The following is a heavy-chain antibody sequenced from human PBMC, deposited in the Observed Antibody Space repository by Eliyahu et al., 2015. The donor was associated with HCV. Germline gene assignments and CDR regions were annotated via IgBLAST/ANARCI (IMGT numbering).Heavy chain of an antibody. CDR3: ARDPYCSSTSCSLLYYYYGMDV. CDR2: IIPILGIA. Sequence: QVQLVQSGAEVKKPGSSVKVSCKASGGTFSXXTXSWVRQXPGQXLXWMGRIIPILGIANYAQKFQGRVTITADKSTSTAYMELSSLRSEDTAVYYCARDPYCSSTSCSLLYYYYGMDVWGQGTTVTVSS. J-gene: IGHJ6*02. V-gene: IGHV1-69*08. CDR1: GGTFSXXT. D-gene: IGHD2-2*01.